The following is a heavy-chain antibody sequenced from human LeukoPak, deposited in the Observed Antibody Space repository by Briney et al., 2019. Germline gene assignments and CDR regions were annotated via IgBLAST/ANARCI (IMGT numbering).Heavy chain of an antibody. CDR3: TTNYYDSSVYYYYYMDV. CDR2: IKSKTDGGTT. CDR1: GFTFSNAW. V-gene: IGHV3-15*01. D-gene: IGHD3-22*01. J-gene: IGHJ6*03. Sequence: GGSLRLSCAASGFTFSNAWMSWVRQAPGKGLEWVGRIKSKTDGGTTDYAAPVKGRFTISRDDSKNTLYLQMNSLKTEDTAVYYCTTNYYDSSVYYYYYMDVWGKGTTVTVSS.